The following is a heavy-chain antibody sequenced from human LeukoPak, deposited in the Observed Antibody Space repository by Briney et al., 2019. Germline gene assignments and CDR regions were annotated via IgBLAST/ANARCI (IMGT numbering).Heavy chain of an antibody. D-gene: IGHD2-2*01. CDR1: GGTFSSYA. J-gene: IGHJ6*03. V-gene: IGHV1-69*06. CDR2: IIPIFGTA. Sequence: ASVKVSCKASGGTFSSYAISWVRQAPGQGLEWMGGIIPIFGTANYAQKFQGRVTITADKSTSTAYMELSSLRSEDTAGYYCARAVGLVVPAAYAYYYYYMDVWGKGTTVTVSS. CDR3: ARAVGLVVPAAYAYYYYYMDV.